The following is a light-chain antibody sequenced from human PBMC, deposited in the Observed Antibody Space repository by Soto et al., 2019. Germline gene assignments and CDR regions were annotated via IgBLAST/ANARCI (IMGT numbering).Light chain of an antibody. V-gene: IGLV1-51*01. CDR1: SSNIGNNY. Sequence: QSVLTQPPSVSAAPGQKGTISCSGSSSNIGNNYVFWYQQLPGTAPKLLIYDNDKRPSGITDRFSGSKSGPSATLGITGLQTGDEADYYCATWDRSLSVGVFGGGTKLTVL. J-gene: IGLJ2*01. CDR2: DND. CDR3: ATWDRSLSVGV.